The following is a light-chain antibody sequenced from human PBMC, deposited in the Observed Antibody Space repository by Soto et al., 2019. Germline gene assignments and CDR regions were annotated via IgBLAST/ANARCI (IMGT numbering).Light chain of an antibody. J-gene: IGLJ1*01. Sequence: LTQPPSASGSPGQSVTISCTGTKNDIGVYDFVSWYQHHPGKAPRLIIYEVVQRPSGVPDRFSGSKSGNTASLTVSGLQAADEADYFCKSYAGSNTYVFGSGTNVTV. V-gene: IGLV2-8*01. CDR3: KSYAGSNTYV. CDR1: KNDIGVYDF. CDR2: EVV.